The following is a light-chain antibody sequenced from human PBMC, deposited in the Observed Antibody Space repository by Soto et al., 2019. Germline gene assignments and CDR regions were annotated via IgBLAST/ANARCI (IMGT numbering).Light chain of an antibody. J-gene: IGKJ2*01. CDR2: TAS. V-gene: IGKV1-9*01. CDR3: QQLNSYPYT. CDR1: QGISSY. Sequence: DIPLTQSPSSLSASVGDRVTITCRASQGISSYLAWYQQKPGKAPKLLIYTASTWQSGVPSRFSGSGYGTDFTLTIHSLQPEDFATYYCQQLNSYPYTFGQGTKLQIK.